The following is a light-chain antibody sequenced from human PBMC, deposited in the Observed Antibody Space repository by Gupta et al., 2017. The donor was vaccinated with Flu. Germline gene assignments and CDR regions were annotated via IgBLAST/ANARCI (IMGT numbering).Light chain of an antibody. V-gene: IGLV3-1*01. J-gene: IGLJ1*01. CDR1: KLGDKF. CDR2: QDN. Sequence: SYELTQPPSVSVSPGKTARITCSGDKLGDKFTCWYQQRPGQSPVLVIYQDNRRPSGIPERFSGSKSGNTATLTIRGPQEMEAADYYCQAEETSTENVFGTGTRVTVL. CDR3: QAEETSTENV.